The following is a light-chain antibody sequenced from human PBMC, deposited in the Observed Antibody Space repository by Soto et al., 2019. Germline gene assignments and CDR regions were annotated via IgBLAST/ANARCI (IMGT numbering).Light chain of an antibody. CDR2: GAS. J-gene: IGKJ2*01. CDR3: QQYNNWPPYT. V-gene: IGKV3-15*01. Sequence: EIVMTQSPATLSVSPGERATLSCRASQSVSSNLAWYQQKPGQAPRLLIYGASTRANGIPARFSGSGSGTEFTLTISSLQSEDFAVYYCQQYNNWPPYTFGQGTKLEFK. CDR1: QSVSSN.